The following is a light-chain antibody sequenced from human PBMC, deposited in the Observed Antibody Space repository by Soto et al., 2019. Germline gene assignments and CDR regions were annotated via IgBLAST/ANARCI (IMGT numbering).Light chain of an antibody. V-gene: IGLV1-40*01. CDR1: RSNIVAGND. CDR3: QSYESRLKGSV. CDR2: GKN. Sequence: QSVLTQPPSVSVAPGQRVPISCTGSRSNIVAGNDVHWYPQLPGTAPKLLICGKNNRPSGVPDRFSGSKSGTSASLAITGRQDEDEADYYSQSYESRLKGSVFGGGTPQTVL. J-gene: IGLJ2*01.